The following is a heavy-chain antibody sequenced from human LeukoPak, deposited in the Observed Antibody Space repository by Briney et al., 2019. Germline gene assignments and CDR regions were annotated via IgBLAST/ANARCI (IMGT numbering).Heavy chain of an antibody. V-gene: IGHV4-59*01. J-gene: IGHJ4*02. Sequence: PSETLSLTCTVSGGSISSYYWSWIRQPPGKGLEWIGYIYYSGSTNYNPSLKSRVTISVETSKNQFSLTLSSVTAADTAVYYCARAGQQLVQGHFDYWGQGTLVTVSS. CDR1: GGSISSYY. D-gene: IGHD6-13*01. CDR3: ARAGQQLVQGHFDY. CDR2: IYYSGST.